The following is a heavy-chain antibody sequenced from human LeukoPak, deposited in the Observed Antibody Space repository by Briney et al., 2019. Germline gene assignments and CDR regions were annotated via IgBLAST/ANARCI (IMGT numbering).Heavy chain of an antibody. V-gene: IGHV6-1*01. Sequence: SQTLSLTCAISGDSVSSKSAAWNWVRQSPSRGLEWLGRTYYRSKWSNDYAISVKSRITINPDTSKNQFSLQLNSVTPEDTALYYCARQYLGGFDYWGQGTLVTVSS. J-gene: IGHJ4*02. CDR3: ARQYLGGFDY. CDR2: TYYRSKWSN. CDR1: GDSVSSKSAA. D-gene: IGHD3-16*01.